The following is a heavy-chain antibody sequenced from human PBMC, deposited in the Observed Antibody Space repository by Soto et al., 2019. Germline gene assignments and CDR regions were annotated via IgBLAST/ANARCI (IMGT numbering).Heavy chain of an antibody. Sequence: PGGSLRLSCVASGFTFRTYTMNWVRQAPGKGLEWVSGIRGFSPYTFYAESVKGRFTISRDNAKNSLYLQMNSLGVEDTAVYYCARDRGYDAHDYYYNAMDVWGQGTTVTRS. CDR1: GFTFRTYT. CDR2: IRGFSPYT. D-gene: IGHD2-15*01. V-gene: IGHV3-21*01. CDR3: ARDRGYDAHDYYYNAMDV. J-gene: IGHJ6*02.